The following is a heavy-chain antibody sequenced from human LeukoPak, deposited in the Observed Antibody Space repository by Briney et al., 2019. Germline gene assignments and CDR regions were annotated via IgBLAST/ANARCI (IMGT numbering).Heavy chain of an antibody. Sequence: SGTLSLTCTVSGGSLSSSTYYWGWIRQPPGKGLEWIGSFYYSGSTYYNASLKSRVTISVDTSKNQFSLKLSSVTAADTAVYYCTTTTRGWYGVGDYWGQGTLVTVP. D-gene: IGHD6-19*01. V-gene: IGHV4-39*01. CDR3: TTTTRGWYGVGDY. CDR2: FYYSGST. J-gene: IGHJ4*02. CDR1: GGSLSSSTYY.